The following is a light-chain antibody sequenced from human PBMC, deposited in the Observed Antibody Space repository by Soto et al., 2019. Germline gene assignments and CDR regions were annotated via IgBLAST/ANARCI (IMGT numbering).Light chain of an antibody. CDR3: QQYGSSPST. V-gene: IGKV3-20*01. J-gene: IGKJ1*01. CDR2: LAS. CDR1: QSITNNY. Sequence: EIVLTQSPGTLSLSPGERATLSCRASQSITNNYLAWYQQKPGQAPRLLIYLASNRAAGIPDRFSGSGSGADFTLTINRLEPEDFAVYHCQQYGSSPSTFGQGTKVHIK.